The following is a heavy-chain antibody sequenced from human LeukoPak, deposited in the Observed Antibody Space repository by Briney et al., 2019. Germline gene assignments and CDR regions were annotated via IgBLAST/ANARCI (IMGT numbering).Heavy chain of an antibody. V-gene: IGHV1-2*02. CDR1: EYTSTDNN. Sequence: ASVKVSCKPPEYTSTDNNMPWGRKALEQGLEWMGWINPNSGGTNYAQKFQGRVTMTRDTSISTAYMELSRPRSDDTAVFYCARVYRNPQIQLWAPWQPYNWFDPWGQGTLVTVSS. CDR2: INPNSGGT. CDR3: ARVYRNPQIQLWAPWQPYNWFDP. D-gene: IGHD5-18*01. J-gene: IGHJ5*02.